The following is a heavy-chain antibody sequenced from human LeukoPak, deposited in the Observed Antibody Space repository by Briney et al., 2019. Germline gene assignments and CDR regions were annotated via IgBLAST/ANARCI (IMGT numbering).Heavy chain of an antibody. V-gene: IGHV3-74*01. CDR3: TRGSRDV. Sequence: GGSLRLSCAASGFTFSSYWMHWVRQAPGKGLVWVSRIKTDGSNTGYADSVKGRFTISRDNAKNTLYLQMNSLRAEDTAVYYCTRGSRDVWGKGTTVIVSS. CDR2: IKTDGSNT. J-gene: IGHJ6*04. CDR1: GFTFSSYW.